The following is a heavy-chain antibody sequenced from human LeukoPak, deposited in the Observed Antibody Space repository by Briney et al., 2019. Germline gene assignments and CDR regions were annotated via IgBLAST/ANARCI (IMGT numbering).Heavy chain of an antibody. D-gene: IGHD1-26*01. Sequence: GGSLRLSCAASGFTFDDYAMHWVRQAPAKGLEWVSGISWNSGSIAYADSVKGRFTISRDNAKNSLYLQMNSLRAEDTAVYYCARDRGIVGASDRWGQGTMVTVSS. CDR1: GFTFDDYA. V-gene: IGHV3-9*01. J-gene: IGHJ3*01. CDR3: ARDRGIVGASDR. CDR2: ISWNSGSI.